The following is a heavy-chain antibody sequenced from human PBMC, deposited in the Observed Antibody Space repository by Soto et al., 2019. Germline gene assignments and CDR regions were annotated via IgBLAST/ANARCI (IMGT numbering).Heavy chain of an antibody. CDR1: GGSFSGYY. CDR2: INHSGST. V-gene: IGHV4-34*01. D-gene: IGHD2-2*01. J-gene: IGHJ5*02. Sequence: LSLTCAVYGGSFSGYYWSWIRQPPGKGLEWIGEINHSGSTNYNPSLKSRVTISVDTSKNQFSLKLSSVTAADTAVYYCARPARTSLGYGSRTSCRGCFAPWGQEPVATVSS. CDR3: ARPARTSLGYGSRTSCRGCFAP.